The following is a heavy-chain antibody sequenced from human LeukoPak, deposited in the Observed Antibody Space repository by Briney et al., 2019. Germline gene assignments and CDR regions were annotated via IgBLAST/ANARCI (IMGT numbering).Heavy chain of an antibody. CDR2: ISAYNGNT. D-gene: IGHD3-10*01. J-gene: IGHJ4*02. Sequence: GASVKVSCKASGYTFTSYGISWVRQAPGQGLEWMGWISAYNGNTNYAQKLQGRVTMTTDTSTSTAYMELRSLRSDDTAVYYCARDQYYYGSGSYYAYNFDYWGQGTLVTVSS. CDR1: GYTFTSYG. V-gene: IGHV1-18*01. CDR3: ARDQYYYGSGSYYAYNFDY.